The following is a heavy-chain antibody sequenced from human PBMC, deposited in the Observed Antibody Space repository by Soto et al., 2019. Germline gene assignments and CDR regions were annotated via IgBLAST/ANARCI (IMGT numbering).Heavy chain of an antibody. Sequence: SETLSLTCTVSGGSISSYYWSWIRQPPGKGLEWIGYIYYSGSTNYNPSLKSRVTISVDTSKNQFSLKLSSVTAADTAVHYCARLDYYYYYMDVWGKGTTVTVSS. CDR1: GGSISSYY. J-gene: IGHJ6*03. CDR2: IYYSGST. CDR3: ARLDYYYYYMDV. V-gene: IGHV4-59*08.